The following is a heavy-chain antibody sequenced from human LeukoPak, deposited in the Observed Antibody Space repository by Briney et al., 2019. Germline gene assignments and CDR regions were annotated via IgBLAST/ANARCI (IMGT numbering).Heavy chain of an antibody. CDR2: IYHSGST. CDR1: GRSISSGYY. V-gene: IGHV4-38-2*02. J-gene: IGHJ3*02. CDR3: ARALLTMVRGVIITDAFDI. D-gene: IGHD3-10*01. Sequence: PSETLSLTCTVSGRSISSGYYWGWIRQPPGKGLEWIGSIYHSGSTYYNPSLKSRVTISVDTSKNQFSLKLSSVAAADTAVYYCARALLTMVRGVIITDAFDIWGQGTMVTVSS.